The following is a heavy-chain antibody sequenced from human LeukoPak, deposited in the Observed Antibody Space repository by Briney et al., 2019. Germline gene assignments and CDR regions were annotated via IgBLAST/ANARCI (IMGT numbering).Heavy chain of an antibody. CDR3: AKDGDGYSEHPYDY. J-gene: IGHJ4*02. CDR1: IFAFNEYY. D-gene: IGHD5-24*01. Sequence: GGSLSLSCALSIFAFNEYYMRCVPGAPGGGREGVDNITKDGSDKYYGDSVKGRFNISRDNAKKSVYLQMNSLRAEDTAIYYCAKDGDGYSEHPYDYWGQGTLVTVSS. V-gene: IGHV3-7*01. CDR2: ITKDGSDK.